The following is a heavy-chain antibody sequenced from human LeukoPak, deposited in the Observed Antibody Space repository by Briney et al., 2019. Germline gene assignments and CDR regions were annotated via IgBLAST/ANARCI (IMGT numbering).Heavy chain of an antibody. CDR3: ARSRHYYDSSGYYLH. J-gene: IGHJ4*02. D-gene: IGHD3-22*01. CDR1: GFTFSSYS. V-gene: IGHV3-20*04. Sequence: GGTLRLSCAASGFTFSSYSMSWVRQAPGKGLEWVSGINWNGGSTGYADSVKGRFTISRDNTKNSLYLQMNSLRAEDTALYYCARSRHYYDSSGYYLHWGQGTLVTVSS. CDR2: INWNGGST.